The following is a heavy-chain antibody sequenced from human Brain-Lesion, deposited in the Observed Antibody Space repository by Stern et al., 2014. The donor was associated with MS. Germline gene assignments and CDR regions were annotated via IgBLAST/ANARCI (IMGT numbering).Heavy chain of an antibody. D-gene: IGHD5-12*01. J-gene: IGHJ5*02. Sequence: QVQLQESGPGLVKPSETLSLTCSVSGGYISLSSYYWGWIRQPPGKGLEWIGSVYYNGHTSYNPSLKSRVTISVDTSKNQFSLQLRSVTAADTAVYYCARRELDGGYDWRYNWFDPWGQGTLVTVSS. CDR2: VYYNGHT. V-gene: IGHV4-39*01. CDR3: ARRELDGGYDWRYNWFDP. CDR1: GGYISLSSYY.